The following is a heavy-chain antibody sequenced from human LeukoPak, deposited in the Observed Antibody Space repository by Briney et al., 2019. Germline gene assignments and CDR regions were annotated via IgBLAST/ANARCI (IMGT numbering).Heavy chain of an antibody. V-gene: IGHV4-59*01. CDR3: ARVEQLAPWNYYYMDV. CDR2: IYYSGST. J-gene: IGHJ6*03. Sequence: SETLSLTCTVSGGSISSYYWSWIRQPPGKGLEWIGYIYYSGSTNYNPSLKSRVTISVDTSKNQFSLKLSSVTAADTAVYYCARVEQLAPWNYYYMDVWGEGTTVTVSS. CDR1: GGSISSYY. D-gene: IGHD6-6*01.